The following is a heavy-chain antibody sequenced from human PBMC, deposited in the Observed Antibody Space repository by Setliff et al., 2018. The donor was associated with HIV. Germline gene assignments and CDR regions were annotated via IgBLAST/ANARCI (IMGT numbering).Heavy chain of an antibody. D-gene: IGHD3-16*01. Sequence: SCTVSGGSITSADYYWTWIRQPAGKGLEWIGRFSVPGTTNYGPSFKSRLTIWVDMSKNQFSLKLTSVTAADTAVYYCARRKGGYGLDVWGQGTTVTVSS. J-gene: IGHJ6*02. CDR3: ARRKGGYGLDV. CDR1: GGSITSADYY. CDR2: FSVPGTT. V-gene: IGHV4-61*02.